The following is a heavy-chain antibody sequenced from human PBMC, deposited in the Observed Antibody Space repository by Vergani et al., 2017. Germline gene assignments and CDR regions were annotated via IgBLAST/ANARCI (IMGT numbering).Heavy chain of an antibody. J-gene: IGHJ5*02. V-gene: IGHV4-61*02. CDR3: ARQYCSSTSCPYGEDWFDP. CDR1: GGSISSGSYY. D-gene: IGHD2-2*01. CDR2: IYTSGST. Sequence: QVQLQESGPGLVKPSQTLSLTCTVSGGSISSGSYYWSWIRQPAGKGLEWIGRIYTSGSTNYNPSLKSRVTISVDTSKNQFSLKLSSVTAADTAVYYCARQYCSSTSCPYGEDWFDPWGQGTLVTVSS.